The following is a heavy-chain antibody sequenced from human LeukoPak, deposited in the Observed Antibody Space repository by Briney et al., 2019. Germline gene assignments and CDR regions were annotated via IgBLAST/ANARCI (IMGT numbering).Heavy chain of an antibody. CDR2: IYYSGST. Sequence: SETLSLTCTVSGGSISSYYWSWIRQPPGKGLEWIGYIYYSGSTNYNPSLKGRVTISVDTSKNQFSLKLSSVTAADTAVYYCARLTTVVTPPDYWGQGTLVTVSS. CDR1: GGSISSYY. CDR3: ARLTTVVTPPDY. J-gene: IGHJ4*02. V-gene: IGHV4-59*08. D-gene: IGHD4-23*01.